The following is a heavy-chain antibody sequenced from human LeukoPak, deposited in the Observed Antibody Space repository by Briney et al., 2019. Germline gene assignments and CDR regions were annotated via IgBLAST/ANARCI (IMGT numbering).Heavy chain of an antibody. Sequence: SETLSLTCAVYGGSFSGYYWSWIRQPPGKGLEWIGEINHSGSTNYNPSLKSRVTISVATSKNQFSLKLSSVTAADTAVYYCARGQWLVDYWGQGTLVTVSS. J-gene: IGHJ4*02. CDR2: INHSGST. D-gene: IGHD6-19*01. CDR1: GGSFSGYY. CDR3: ARGQWLVDY. V-gene: IGHV4-34*01.